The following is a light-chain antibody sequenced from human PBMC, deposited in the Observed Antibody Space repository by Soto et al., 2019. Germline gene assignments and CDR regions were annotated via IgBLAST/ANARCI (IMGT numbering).Light chain of an antibody. J-gene: IGLJ3*02. CDR3: CSYAGGATSGV. CDR1: SSDVGSYNL. V-gene: IGLV2-23*01. CDR2: EGT. Sequence: QSALTQPASVSGSPGQSITISCTGTSSDVGSYNLVSWYQQHPGKAPKLMIYEGTKRPSGVSNRFSGSKSGNMASLTISGLQAEDEANYFCCSYAGGATSGVFGGGTKLTVL.